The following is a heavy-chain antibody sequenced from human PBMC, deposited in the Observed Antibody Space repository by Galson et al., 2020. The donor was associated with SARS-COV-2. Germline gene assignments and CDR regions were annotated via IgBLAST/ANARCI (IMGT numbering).Heavy chain of an antibody. J-gene: IGHJ4*02. D-gene: IGHD6-19*01. CDR3: ARGGLTSGWYLDY. V-gene: IGHV3-30-3*01. Sequence: TGGSLRLSCAASGFTLRSDVVHWVRQAPGTGLEWVAVISKDGDRKYYADSVKGRFTISRDNSKNTVYLQMDSLRDEDTAVYYCARGGLTSGWYLDYWGQGTLVTVSS. CDR1: GFTLRSDV. CDR2: ISKDGDRK.